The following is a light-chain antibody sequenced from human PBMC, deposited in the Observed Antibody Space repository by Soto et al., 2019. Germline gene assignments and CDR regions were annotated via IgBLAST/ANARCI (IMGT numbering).Light chain of an antibody. CDR1: QSVGIN. Sequence: EIVMTQSAATLSVSPGERATLSCRASQSVGINLAWFQQKPGQAPRLLIYGASTRATGIPARFSGSGSGTDFTLTINSLQSEDYAVYFCQQYNNWPYTFGQGTKVEI. CDR3: QQYNNWPYT. V-gene: IGKV3-15*01. J-gene: IGKJ2*01. CDR2: GAS.